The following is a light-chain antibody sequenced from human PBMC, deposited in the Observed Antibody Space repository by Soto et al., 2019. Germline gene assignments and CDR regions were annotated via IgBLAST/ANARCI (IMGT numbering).Light chain of an antibody. CDR2: PAS. CDR1: QRISSY. J-gene: IGKJ2*01. CDR3: QQSYSTPYT. V-gene: IGKV1-39*01. Sequence: DIQMTQSPSSLSASVGDRVTIACRASQRISSYLNWYQQKPGKAPELLIYPASAFQSGVPSWFSGSGSGTDFTLTISSLQPEDFATYYCQQSYSTPYTFGQGTKVDIK.